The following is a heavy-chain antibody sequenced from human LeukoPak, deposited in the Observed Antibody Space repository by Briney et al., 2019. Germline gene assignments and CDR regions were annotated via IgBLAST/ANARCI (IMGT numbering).Heavy chain of an antibody. D-gene: IGHD2-2*01. CDR1: GGSISSSSYY. V-gene: IGHV4-39*07. CDR3: ARVDIVVVPAASYYMDV. CDR2: IYYSGST. Sequence: SETLSLTCTVSGGSISSSSYYWGWLRQPPGKGLEWIGSIYYSGSTYYNPSLKSRVTISVDTSKNQFSLKLSSVTAADTAVYYCARVDIVVVPAASYYMDVWGKGTTVTVSS. J-gene: IGHJ6*03.